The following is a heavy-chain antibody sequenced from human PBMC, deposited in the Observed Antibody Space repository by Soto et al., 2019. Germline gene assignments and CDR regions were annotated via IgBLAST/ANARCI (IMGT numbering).Heavy chain of an antibody. CDR3: ATAFYSRSGAFES. CDR1: GFNLSSYG. J-gene: IGHJ3*02. CDR2: MSYDGSSK. D-gene: IGHD4-4*01. V-gene: IGHV3-30*03. Sequence: QVQLLESGGGVVQPGRSLRLSCVASGFNLSSYGMHWVRQAPGKGLEWVTVMSYDGSSKYYADSVKGRFTVSRDNSKNTLFLQMNSLGAEDTAVYYCATAFYSRSGAFESWGPGTMVTVSS.